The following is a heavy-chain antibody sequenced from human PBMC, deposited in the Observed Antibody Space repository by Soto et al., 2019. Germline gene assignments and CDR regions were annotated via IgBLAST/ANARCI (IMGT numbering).Heavy chain of an antibody. CDR1: GGSISSSSYY. J-gene: IGHJ3*02. Sequence: QLHLQESGPGLVKPSETLSLTCTVSGGSISSSSYYWGWIRQPPGTGLEWIGSIYYSGSTYYNPSLKGRVTISVDTSKNQCSLKVSSVTAADTAVYYCATRPPHTSSADAFDIWGQGTMVTVSS. V-gene: IGHV4-39*01. CDR3: ATRPPHTSSADAFDI. CDR2: IYYSGST. D-gene: IGHD6-19*01.